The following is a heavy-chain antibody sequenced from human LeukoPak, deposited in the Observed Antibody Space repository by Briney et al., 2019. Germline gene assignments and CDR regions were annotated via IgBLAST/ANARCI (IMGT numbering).Heavy chain of an antibody. CDR1: GGSISSGSYY. Sequence: SETLSLTCTVSGGSISSGSYYWSCIRQGWIRQHPGKGLECIGYIDYNGSTYYNPSLKSRLTISVDTSKNQFSLKLSSVTAADTAVYYCARVPRYNSSGYLDYWGQGTLVAVSS. CDR2: IDYNGST. J-gene: IGHJ4*02. D-gene: IGHD3-22*01. CDR3: ARVPRYNSSGYLDY. V-gene: IGHV4-31*03.